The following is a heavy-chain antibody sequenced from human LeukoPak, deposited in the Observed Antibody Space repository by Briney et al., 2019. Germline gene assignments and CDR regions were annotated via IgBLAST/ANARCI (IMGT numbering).Heavy chain of an antibody. CDR2: FGPEDGET. J-gene: IGHJ6*02. V-gene: IGHV1-24*01. CDR3: ARGLGSSGWYSYYYYYYGMDV. CDR1: GYTLTELS. D-gene: IGHD6-19*01. Sequence: ASVKVSCKVSGYTLTELSMHWVRQAPGKGLEWMGGFGPEDGETIYAQKFQGRVTMTEDTSTDTAYMELSSLRSEDTAVYYCARGLGSSGWYSYYYYYYGMDVWGQGTTVTVSS.